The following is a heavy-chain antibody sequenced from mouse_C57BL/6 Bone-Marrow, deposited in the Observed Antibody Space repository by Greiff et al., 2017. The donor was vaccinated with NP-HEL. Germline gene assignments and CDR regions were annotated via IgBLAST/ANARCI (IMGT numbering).Heavy chain of an antibody. CDR1: GFTFNAYD. V-gene: IGHV10-3*01. Sequence: EVQLVESGGGLVQPQGSLKLSCAASGFTFNAYDMHWVRQAPGKGLEWVALIRSKSSNYATYYADSVKDRITISRYDSQSMLYLQMNNLKTEDTAMDDCVRGFITTVVATGYYAMDYWGQGTSVTVSS. CDR3: VRGFITTVVATGYYAMDY. D-gene: IGHD1-1*01. J-gene: IGHJ4*01. CDR2: IRSKSSNYAT.